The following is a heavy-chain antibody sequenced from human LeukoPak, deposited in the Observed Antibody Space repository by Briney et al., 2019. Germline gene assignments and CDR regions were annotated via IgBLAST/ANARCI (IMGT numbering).Heavy chain of an antibody. CDR1: GYTFTGYY. J-gene: IGHJ6*03. V-gene: IGHV1-2*02. CDR3: ARQAVADYMDV. CDR2: INPNSGGT. D-gene: IGHD6-19*01. Sequence: ASVKVSCKASGYTFTGYYMHWVRQAPGQGLEWMGWINPNSGGTNYAKKFQGRVTMTRDTSISTAYMELSRLRSDDTAVYYCARQAVADYMDVWGKGTTVTISS.